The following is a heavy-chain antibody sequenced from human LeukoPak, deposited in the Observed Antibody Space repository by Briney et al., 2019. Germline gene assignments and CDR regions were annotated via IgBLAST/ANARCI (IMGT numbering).Heavy chain of an antibody. CDR2: INWNGGST. CDR3: ARDRGYYYDSSGQYYFDY. V-gene: IGHV3-20*04. CDR1: GFTFDDYG. D-gene: IGHD3-22*01. Sequence: PGGSLRLSRAASGFTFDDYGMSWVRQAPGKGLEWVSGINWNGGSTGYADSVKGRFTISRDNAKNSLYLQMNSLRAEDTALYYCARDRGYYYDSSGQYYFDYWGQGTLVTVSS. J-gene: IGHJ4*02.